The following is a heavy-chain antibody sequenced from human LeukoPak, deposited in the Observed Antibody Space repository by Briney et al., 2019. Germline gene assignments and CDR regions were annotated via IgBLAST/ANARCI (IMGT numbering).Heavy chain of an antibody. J-gene: IGHJ5*02. CDR1: GGSISSGDYY. V-gene: IGHV4-30-4*08. CDR2: IYYGGST. D-gene: IGHD5-24*01. Sequence: SETLSLTCTVSGGSISSGDYYWSWIRQPPGKGLEWIGYIYYGGSTYYNPSLKSRVTISVDTSKNQFSLKLSSVTAADTAVYYCARASRDGYNRDWFDPWGQGTLVTVSS. CDR3: ARASRDGYNRDWFDP.